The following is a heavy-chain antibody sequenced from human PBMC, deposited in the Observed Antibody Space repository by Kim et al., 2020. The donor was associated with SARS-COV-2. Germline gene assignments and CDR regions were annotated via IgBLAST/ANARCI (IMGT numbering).Heavy chain of an antibody. J-gene: IGHJ2*01. Sequence: GGSLRLSCTASGFTFGDYAMSWFRQAPGKGLEWVGFIRSKAYGGTTEYAASVKGRFTISRDDSKSIAYLQMNSLKTEDTAVYYCTWEPTDIDYYWYFDLWGRGTLVTVSS. D-gene: IGHD1-26*01. CDR1: GFTFGDYA. V-gene: IGHV3-49*03. CDR3: TWEPTDIDYYWYFDL. CDR2: IRSKAYGGTT.